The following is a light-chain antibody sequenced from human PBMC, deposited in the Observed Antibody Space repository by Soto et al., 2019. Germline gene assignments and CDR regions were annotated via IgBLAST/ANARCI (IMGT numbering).Light chain of an antibody. J-gene: IGKJ2*01. CDR1: QPISSW. Sequence: DIQMTQSPSTLSASVGDRVTITCRASQPISSWLAWYQQKPGKAPKLLISKASTLQGGVPSRFSGSESGTEFTLTINSLQPDDSATYFCQQYNRYSTFGQGTKVEIK. CDR3: QQYNRYST. V-gene: IGKV1-5*03. CDR2: KAS.